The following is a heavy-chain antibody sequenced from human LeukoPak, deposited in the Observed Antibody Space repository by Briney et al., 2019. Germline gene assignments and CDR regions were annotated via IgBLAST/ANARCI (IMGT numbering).Heavy chain of an antibody. Sequence: ASVKVSCKASGYTFTGYYMHWVRQAPGQGLEWMGWINPNRGGTSYAQKFQGRVTMTRDTSISTAYMELSRLRSDDTAVYYCARAFCSGGSCYSFDYWGQGTLVTVSS. D-gene: IGHD2-15*01. CDR2: INPNRGGT. CDR1: GYTFTGYY. V-gene: IGHV1-2*02. CDR3: ARAFCSGGSCYSFDY. J-gene: IGHJ4*02.